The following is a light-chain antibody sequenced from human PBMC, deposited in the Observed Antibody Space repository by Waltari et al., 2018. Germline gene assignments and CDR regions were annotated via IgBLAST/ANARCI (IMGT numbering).Light chain of an antibody. CDR3: QQSFSAPT. J-gene: IGKJ5*01. Sequence: DFQMTQSPSSLSASVGDRVTITCRASQTVSNYLNWYQQKPGKAPRLLIYRASSLHGAVPSRFSGSGAGKDFSLTISSLQPEDVATYYCQQSFSAPTFGQGTRLEIK. CDR1: QTVSNY. CDR2: RAS. V-gene: IGKV1-39*01.